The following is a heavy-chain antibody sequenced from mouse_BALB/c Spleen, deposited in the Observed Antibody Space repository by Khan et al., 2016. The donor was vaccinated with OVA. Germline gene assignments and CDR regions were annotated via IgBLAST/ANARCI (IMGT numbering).Heavy chain of an antibody. CDR2: MHYSGST. CDR1: GYSITSDYA. V-gene: IGHV3-2*02. Sequence: EVQLVESGPGLVKPSQSLSLTCTVTGYSITSDYAWNWIRQFPGNKLEWMGYMHYSGSTSYNPSLKSRISITRDSSKNQFFLHLNSVTSEDTATDYCARWFAFWGQGTLVTVSA. CDR3: ARWFAF. J-gene: IGHJ3*01.